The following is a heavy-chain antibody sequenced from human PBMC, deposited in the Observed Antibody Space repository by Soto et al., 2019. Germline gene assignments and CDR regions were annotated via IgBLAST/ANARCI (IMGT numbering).Heavy chain of an antibody. CDR3: AKEPATAKPEGVAF. CDR2: INPKSGDT. J-gene: IGHJ4*02. Sequence: ASVKVSCKASGYIFSGHVIHWMRQAPGQGLEWMGWINPKSGDTGYAQKFQGRVTMTRDTSITTAYMELSRLRSGDTAVYYCAKEPATAKPEGVAFWGPGILGTVSS. D-gene: IGHD1-1*01. CDR1: GYIFSGHV. V-gene: IGHV1-2*02.